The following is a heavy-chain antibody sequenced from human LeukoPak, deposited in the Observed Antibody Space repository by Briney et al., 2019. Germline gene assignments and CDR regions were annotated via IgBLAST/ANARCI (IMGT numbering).Heavy chain of an antibody. CDR1: GYTFNIYA. J-gene: IGHJ4*02. CDR3: ARDCSGGTCSFDY. V-gene: IGHV1-18*01. Sequence: GASVKVSCKASGYTFNIYAISWVRQAPGQGLEWVGWISAYSGDTKSAQNLQGRVSMTTDTSTSTAYMELRSLRSDDTAVYYCARDCSGGTCSFDYWGQGTLVTVSS. D-gene: IGHD2-15*01. CDR2: ISAYSGDT.